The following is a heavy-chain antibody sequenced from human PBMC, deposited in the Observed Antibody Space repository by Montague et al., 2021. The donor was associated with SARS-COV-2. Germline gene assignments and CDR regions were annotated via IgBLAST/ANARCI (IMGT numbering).Heavy chain of an antibody. CDR1: GFTFSNYT. CDR2: ISSSSSYI. Sequence: SLRLSCAASGFTFSNYTMHWVRQAPGKGLEWVSSISSSSSYIYYADSVKGRFTISRDNAKNSLYLQMNSLRAEDTAVYYCASWVSSTSWSTYYYYYMDVWGKGTTVTVSS. D-gene: IGHD2-2*01. CDR3: ASWVSSTSWSTYYYYYMDV. V-gene: IGHV3-21*01. J-gene: IGHJ6*03.